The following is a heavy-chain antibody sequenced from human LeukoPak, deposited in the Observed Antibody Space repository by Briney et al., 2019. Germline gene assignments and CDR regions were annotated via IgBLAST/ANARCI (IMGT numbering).Heavy chain of an antibody. J-gene: IGHJ6*02. V-gene: IGHV3-33*01. D-gene: IGHD1-26*01. CDR2: IWYDGSSK. Sequence: PGGSLRLSCAASGFTFSSYAMHWVRQAPGKGLEWVAVIWYDGSSKYYADSVKGRFTISRDNSKNTLYLQMSSLRAEDTAVYFCARHSGTNYYHYGMDGWGQGTTVTVSS. CDR3: ARHSGTNYYHYGMDG. CDR1: GFTFSSYA.